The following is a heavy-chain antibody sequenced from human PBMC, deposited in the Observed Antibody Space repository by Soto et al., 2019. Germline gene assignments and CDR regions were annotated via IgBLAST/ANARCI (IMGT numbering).Heavy chain of an antibody. J-gene: IGHJ3*02. D-gene: IGHD2-2*02. CDR2: INPNSGGT. V-gene: IGHV1-2*04. CDR3: ARDHCSSTSCYTTDAFDI. Sequence: ASVKVSCKASGYTFIGYYMHWVRQAPGQGLEWMGWINPNSGGTNYAQKFQGWVTMTRDTSISTAYMELSRLRSDDTAVYYCARDHCSSTSCYTTDAFDIWGQGTMVTVS. CDR1: GYTFIGYY.